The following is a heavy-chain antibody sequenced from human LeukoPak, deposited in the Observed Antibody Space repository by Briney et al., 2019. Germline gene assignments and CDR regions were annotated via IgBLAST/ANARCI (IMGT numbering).Heavy chain of an antibody. CDR2: ISGNSDST. CDR3: AKVISGYSADDWFRGYYFDY. CDR1: GFTFGIYA. V-gene: IGHV3-23*01. Sequence: PGGSLRLSCAASGFTFGIYAVSWVRQAPGRGLEWVSVISGNSDSTHYADSLKGRFTISRDNSKNTLYLQMNSLRAEDTAIYYCAKVISGYSADDWFRGYYFDYWGQGTLVTVSP. D-gene: IGHD5-12*01. J-gene: IGHJ4*02.